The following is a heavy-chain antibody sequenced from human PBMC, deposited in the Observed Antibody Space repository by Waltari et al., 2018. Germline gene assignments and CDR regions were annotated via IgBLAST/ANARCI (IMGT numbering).Heavy chain of an antibody. CDR3: ARELSWSGRDY. V-gene: IGHV3-7*01. J-gene: IGHJ4*02. CDR1: GPITTQWMSWFGQPLW. CDR2: IKGDGSDK. D-gene: IGHD1-26*01. Sequence: EVQLVESGGGSVQTGGSLRLSCVTSGPITTQWMSWFGQPLWRGGGRQAPGKGLDWVANIKGDGSDKNYLESVKGRFTVSKDNAKNSLYLQMNNLRVEDTAVYYCARELSWSGRDYWGQGTLVTVSS.